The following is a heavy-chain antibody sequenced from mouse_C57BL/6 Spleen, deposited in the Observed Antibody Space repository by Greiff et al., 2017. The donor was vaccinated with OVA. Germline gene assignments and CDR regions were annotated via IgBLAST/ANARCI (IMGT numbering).Heavy chain of an antibody. Sequence: QVQLQQPGAELVKPGASVKVSCKASGYTFTSYWMHWVKQRPGQGLEWIGRFHPSDSDPNYNQKFKGKATLTADQSSSTAYMQLSSLTSEDSADYYSEIEEAYDGYYDAMDYWGQGTSVTVSA. CDR2: FHPSDSDP. CDR3: EIEEAYDGYYDAMDY. CDR1: GYTFTSYW. D-gene: IGHD2-3*01. V-gene: IGHV1-74*01. J-gene: IGHJ4*01.